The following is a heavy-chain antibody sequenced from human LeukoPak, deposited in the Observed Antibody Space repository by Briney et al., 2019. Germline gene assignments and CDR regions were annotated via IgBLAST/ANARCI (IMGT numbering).Heavy chain of an antibody. J-gene: IGHJ4*02. D-gene: IGHD2-15*01. CDR2: ISSSSSTI. Sequence: GGSLRLSCAASGFTFSSYSINWVRQAPGKGLEWVSYISSSSSTIYYADSVKGRFTISRDNAKNSLYLQMNSLRAEDTAVYYCARDNQYCSGGSCYPGFFDYWGQGTLVTVSS. V-gene: IGHV3-48*01. CDR1: GFTFSSYS. CDR3: ARDNQYCSGGSCYPGFFDY.